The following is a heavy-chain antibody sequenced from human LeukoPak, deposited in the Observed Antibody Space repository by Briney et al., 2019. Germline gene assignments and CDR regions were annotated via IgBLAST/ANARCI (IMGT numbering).Heavy chain of an antibody. CDR1: GGTFSSYA. CDR3: ASHRYSGSYFFDY. V-gene: IGHV1-69*13. D-gene: IGHD1-26*01. J-gene: IGHJ4*02. CDR2: IIPIFGTA. Sequence: SVKVSCKASGGTFSSYAISWVRQAPGQGLEWMGGIIPIFGTANYAQKFQGRVTITADESTSTAHMELSSLRSEDTAVYYCASHRYSGSYFFDYWGQGTLVTVSS.